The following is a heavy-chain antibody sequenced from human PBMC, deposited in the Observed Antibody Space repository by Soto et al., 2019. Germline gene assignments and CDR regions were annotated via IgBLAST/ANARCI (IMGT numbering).Heavy chain of an antibody. CDR2: FSDSGST. CDR3: ARGNFYYGLDV. J-gene: IGHJ6*02. CDR1: GGSFSGNY. Sequence: QVQLQQWGAGLLKPSETLSLICAVYGGSFSGNYWSWIRQPPGKGLEWIGEFSDSGSTNYNPSLNSRVTISEDMSKSQFSLKLSSVTAADTAVYYCARGNFYYGLDVWGQWTTVTVSS. V-gene: IGHV4-34*01.